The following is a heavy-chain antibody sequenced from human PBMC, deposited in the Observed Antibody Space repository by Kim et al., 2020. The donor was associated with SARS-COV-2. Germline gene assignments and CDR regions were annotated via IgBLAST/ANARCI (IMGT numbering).Heavy chain of an antibody. D-gene: IGHD1-26*01. CDR2: ISTIGTA. J-gene: IGHJ3*01. CDR3: ARDLATSNDTLDV. Sequence: SETLSLTCSVSGGSISSGHYYWTWIRQRPGKGLEWLGYISTIGTAYYNPSLKSRTSISLATSKNQFSLKMTSVTAADTAVYFCARDLATSNDTLDVSGQGTIVTVSP. CDR1: GGSISSGHYY. V-gene: IGHV4-31*03.